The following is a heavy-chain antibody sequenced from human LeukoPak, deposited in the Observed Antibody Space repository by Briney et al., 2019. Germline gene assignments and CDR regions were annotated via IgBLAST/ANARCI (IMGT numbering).Heavy chain of an antibody. D-gene: IGHD3-10*01. CDR3: ARFTGNAFDI. CDR2: INYNGGNT. J-gene: IGHJ3*02. V-gene: IGHV3-64*01. CDR1: GFTFSSYT. Sequence: GGSLRLSCAASGFTFSSYTMHWVRQAPGRRLEYVSAINYNGGNTYYGNSVKGRFTISRDNSKNTLHLQMGSLRAEDTAVYYCARFTGNAFDIWGQGTMVTVSS.